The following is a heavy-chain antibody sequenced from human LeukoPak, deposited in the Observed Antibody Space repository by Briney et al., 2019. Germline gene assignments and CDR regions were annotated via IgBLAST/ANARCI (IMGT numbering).Heavy chain of an antibody. CDR1: GFTFSSYA. V-gene: IGHV3-30-3*01. J-gene: IGHJ4*02. Sequence: GGSLRLSCAASGFTFSSYAMHWVRQAPGKGLEWVAVISYDGSNKYYADSVKGRSTISRDNSKNTLYLQMNSLRAEDTAVYYCARDDFGIDYWGQGTLVTVSS. CDR2: ISYDGSNK. CDR3: ARDDFGIDY. D-gene: IGHD3-10*01.